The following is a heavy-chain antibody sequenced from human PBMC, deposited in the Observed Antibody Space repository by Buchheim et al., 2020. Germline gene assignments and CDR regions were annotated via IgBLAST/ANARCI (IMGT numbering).Heavy chain of an antibody. D-gene: IGHD4-11*01. CDR1: GFTFSSYG. V-gene: IGHV3-30*18. CDR2: ISYDGSNK. Sequence: QVQLVESGGGVVQPGRSLRLSCAASGFTFSSYGMHWVRQAPGKGLEWVAVISYDGSNKYYADSVKGRFTISRANSKNTLYLQMSTLRAEDTAVYYCAKGLYSNYYYYGMDVWGQGTT. J-gene: IGHJ6*02. CDR3: AKGLYSNYYYYGMDV.